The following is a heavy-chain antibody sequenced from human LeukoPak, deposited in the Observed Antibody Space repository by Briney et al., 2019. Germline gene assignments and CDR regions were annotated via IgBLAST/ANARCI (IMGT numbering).Heavy chain of an antibody. CDR1: GGSISNYY. J-gene: IGHJ4*02. Sequence: SETLSLTCTVSGGSISNYYGSWIRQPPGRGLEWIGHIYYSGSTYYNPSLKSRVTISVDTSKNQFTLKLSSVTAADTAVYYCARQTWLLDYWGQGTLVTVSS. CDR3: ARQTWLLDY. D-gene: IGHD5-12*01. V-gene: IGHV4-59*08. CDR2: IYYSGST.